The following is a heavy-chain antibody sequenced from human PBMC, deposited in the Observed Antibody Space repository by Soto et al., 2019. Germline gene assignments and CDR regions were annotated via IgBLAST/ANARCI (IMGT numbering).Heavy chain of an antibody. D-gene: IGHD5-18*01. J-gene: IGHJ6*02. Sequence: QVQLQESGPGLVKPSQTLSLTCTVSGGSISSGGYYWSWIRQHPGKGLEWIGYIYYSGSTYYNPSHKSRVTISVDTSKKQFSLKLSSVTAADTAVYYCARAHTAMDTEYGMDVWGQGTTVTVSS. CDR2: IYYSGST. CDR1: GGSISSGGYY. V-gene: IGHV4-31*03. CDR3: ARAHTAMDTEYGMDV.